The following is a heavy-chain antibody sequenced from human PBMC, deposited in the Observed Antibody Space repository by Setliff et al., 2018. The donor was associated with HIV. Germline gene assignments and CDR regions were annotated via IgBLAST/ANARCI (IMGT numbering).Heavy chain of an antibody. Sequence: KTSETLSLTCGVYGGSFSGYYWSWVRQSPGKGLEWIGEINPSGSTNYNPSLESRVTISVDTSKNQFSLKVSSVTAADTAVYYCARAAITPYSSTWSTFYHHFHYYMDVWGKGTTVTVSS. V-gene: IGHV4-34*01. D-gene: IGHD6-6*01. CDR3: ARAAITPYSSTWSTFYHHFHYYMDV. J-gene: IGHJ6*03. CDR2: INPSGST. CDR1: GGSFSGYY.